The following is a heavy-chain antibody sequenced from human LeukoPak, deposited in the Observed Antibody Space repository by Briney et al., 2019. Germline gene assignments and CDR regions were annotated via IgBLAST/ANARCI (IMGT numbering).Heavy chain of an antibody. Sequence: GGSLRLSCAASGFTFSSYSMNWVRQAPGRGLEWVSYISSSSSTIYNADSVKGRFTISRDNSKNTLYLQMNSLRAEDTAVYYCAKGVVVTAMYYFDYWGQGTLVTVSS. CDR1: GFTFSSYS. CDR3: AKGVVVTAMYYFDY. CDR2: ISSSSSTI. J-gene: IGHJ4*02. D-gene: IGHD2-21*02. V-gene: IGHV3-48*01.